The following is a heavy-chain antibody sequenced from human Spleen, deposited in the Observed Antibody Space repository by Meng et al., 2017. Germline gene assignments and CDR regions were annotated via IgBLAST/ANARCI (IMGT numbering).Heavy chain of an antibody. D-gene: IGHD3-3*01. CDR2: ISSSSSYI. Sequence: GESLKISCAASGFTFSSYSMNWVRQAPGKGLEWVSSISSSSSYIYYADSVKGRFTISRDNAKNSLYLQMNSLRAEDTAVYYCATKGPYYDFWSGYYDYYYDMDVWGQGTMVTVSS. CDR3: ATKGPYYDFWSGYYDYYYDMDV. CDR1: GFTFSSYS. J-gene: IGHJ6*02. V-gene: IGHV3-21*01.